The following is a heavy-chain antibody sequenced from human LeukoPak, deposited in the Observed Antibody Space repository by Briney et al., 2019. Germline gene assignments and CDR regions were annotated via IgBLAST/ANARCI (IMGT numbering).Heavy chain of an antibody. CDR3: ARLLSGNGFDP. CDR1: GGTFSSYA. CDR2: IYPGDSDT. V-gene: IGHV5-51*01. D-gene: IGHD3-10*01. J-gene: IGHJ5*02. Sequence: ASVKVSCKASGGTFSSYAISWVRQMPGKGLEWMGIIYPGDSDTRYSPSFQGQVTISADKSISTAYLQWSSLKASDTAMYYCARLLSGNGFDPWGQGTLVTVSS.